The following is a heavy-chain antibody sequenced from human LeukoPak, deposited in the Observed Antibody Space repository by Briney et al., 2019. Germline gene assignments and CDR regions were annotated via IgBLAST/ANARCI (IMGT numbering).Heavy chain of an antibody. D-gene: IGHD3-16*02. Sequence: ASVKVSCKASGYTFTSYFIHWVRQAPGQGLEWMGIINPSGGSTTYAQKFQSRVTMTRDTSTSTVYMELSGLTSEDTAVYYCARGLGELSLPSFWFDPWGHGTLVTVSS. CDR3: ARGLGELSLPSFWFDP. V-gene: IGHV1-46*01. CDR1: GYTFTSYF. CDR2: INPSGGST. J-gene: IGHJ5*02.